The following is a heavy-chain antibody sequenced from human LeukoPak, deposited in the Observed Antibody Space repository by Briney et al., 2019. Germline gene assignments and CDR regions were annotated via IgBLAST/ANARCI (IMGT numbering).Heavy chain of an antibody. CDR3: ARFSRVTMGDVLGRPDKYNWFDP. D-gene: IGHD4/OR15-4a*01. CDR1: GYTFTSYG. Sequence: ASVKVSCKASGYTFTSYGISWVRQAPGQGLEWMGWISAYNGNTNYAQKLQGRVTMTTDTSTSTAYMELRSLRSDDTAVYYCARFSRVTMGDVLGRPDKYNWFDPWGQGTLATVSS. J-gene: IGHJ5*02. CDR2: ISAYNGNT. V-gene: IGHV1-18*01.